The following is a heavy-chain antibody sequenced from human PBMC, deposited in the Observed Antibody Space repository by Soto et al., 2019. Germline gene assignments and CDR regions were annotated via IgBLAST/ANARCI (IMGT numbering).Heavy chain of an antibody. J-gene: IGHJ4*02. CDR1: GFTFSSYA. D-gene: IGHD3-9*01. CDR2: ISGSGGST. CDR3: AKDRLRYFDWLPPNDY. V-gene: IGHV3-23*01. Sequence: PGGSLRLSCAASGFTFSSYAMSWVRQAPGKGLEWVSAISGSGGSTYYADSVKGRFTISRDNSKNTLYLQMNSLRAEDTAVYYCAKDRLRYFDWLPPNDYWGQGTLVTVSS.